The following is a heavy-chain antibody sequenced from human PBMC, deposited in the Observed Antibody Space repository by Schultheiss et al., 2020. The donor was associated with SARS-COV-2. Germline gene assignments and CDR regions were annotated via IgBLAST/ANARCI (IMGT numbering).Heavy chain of an antibody. J-gene: IGHJ4*02. D-gene: IGHD2-15*01. CDR1: GFTFSSYA. Sequence: GGSLRLSCAASGFTFSSYAMSWVRQAPGKGLEWVAVISYDGSNKYYADSVKGRFTISRDNSKNTLYLQMNSLRAEDTAVYYCARDRGFIGVFHYWGQGTLVTVSS. CDR3: ARDRGFIGVFHY. CDR2: ISYDGSNK. V-gene: IGHV3-30-3*01.